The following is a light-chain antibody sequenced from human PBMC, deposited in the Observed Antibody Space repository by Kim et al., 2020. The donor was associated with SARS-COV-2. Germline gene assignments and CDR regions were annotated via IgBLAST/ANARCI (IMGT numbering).Light chain of an antibody. CDR3: QQYNNWPYT. Sequence: SVSPGERATLSCRASQSVSSYLAWYQQKAAQAPSLLIYDTSTRATGIPARFSGSGSGTDFTLTISSLQSEDFAVYYCQQYNNWPYTFGQGTKLEI. CDR2: DTS. V-gene: IGKV3-15*01. CDR1: QSVSSY. J-gene: IGKJ2*01.